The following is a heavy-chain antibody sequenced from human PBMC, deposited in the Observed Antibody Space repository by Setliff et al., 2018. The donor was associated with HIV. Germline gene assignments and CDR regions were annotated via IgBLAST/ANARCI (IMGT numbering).Heavy chain of an antibody. V-gene: IGHV4-34*01. CDR1: GGSFSGNY. J-gene: IGHJ4*02. Sequence: PSETLSLTCAVYGGSFSGNYWSWIRQPPGKGLEWIGEINHSGSTNYNPSLKSRVIISVDTSKNQFSLKLSSVTAADTAVYYCARRRDFDYWGQGTLVTVSS. CDR2: INHSGST. CDR3: ARRRDFDY.